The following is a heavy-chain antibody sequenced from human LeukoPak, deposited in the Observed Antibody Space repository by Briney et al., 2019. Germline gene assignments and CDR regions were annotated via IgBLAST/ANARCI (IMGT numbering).Heavy chain of an antibody. D-gene: IGHD7-27*01. J-gene: IGHJ6*02. CDR3: ARGDPGDSYYYYGMDV. CDR2: ISYDGSNK. V-gene: IGHV3-30-3*01. CDR1: GFTFSSYA. Sequence: GGSLRLSCAASGFTFSSYAMHWVRQAPGKGLEWVAVISYDGSNKYYADSVKGRFTISRDNSKNTLYLQMNSLRAEDTAVYYCARGDPGDSYYYYGMDVWGQGTTVTVSS.